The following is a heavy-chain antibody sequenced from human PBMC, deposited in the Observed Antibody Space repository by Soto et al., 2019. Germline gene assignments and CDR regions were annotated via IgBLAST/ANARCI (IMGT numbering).Heavy chain of an antibody. V-gene: IGHV4-31*03. CDR1: GGSISSGGYY. J-gene: IGHJ4*02. CDR2: IYYSGTT. D-gene: IGHD4-17*01. CDR3: ARVTRTVYCFDS. Sequence: PSETLSLTCTVSGGSISSGGYYWSWIRQHPGKGLEWIGYIYYSGTTYYNPSLKSRVTISVDTSKNQFSLKLSSVTAADTAVYYCARVTRTVYCFDSWGQGTLVTVSS.